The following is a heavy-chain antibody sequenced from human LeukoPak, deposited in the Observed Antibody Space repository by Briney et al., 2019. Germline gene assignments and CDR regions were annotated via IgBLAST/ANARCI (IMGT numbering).Heavy chain of an antibody. CDR1: GFTFSSYS. CDR3: ASPNVITMVKDGMDV. J-gene: IGHJ6*02. CDR2: ISSSSSTI. D-gene: IGHD3-10*01. Sequence: GGSLRLSCAASGFTFSSYSMNWVRQAPGKGLEWVSYISSSSSTIYYADSVKGRFTISRDNAKNSLYLQMNSLRAEDTAVYYCASPNVITMVKDGMDVWGQGTTVTVSS. V-gene: IGHV3-48*01.